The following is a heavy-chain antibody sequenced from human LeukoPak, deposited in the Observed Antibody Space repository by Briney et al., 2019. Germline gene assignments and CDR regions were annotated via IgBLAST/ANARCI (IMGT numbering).Heavy chain of an antibody. J-gene: IGHJ6*02. CDR2: ISGSGDST. V-gene: IGHV3-23*01. Sequence: GGSLRLSCAASEFTFRSYAMQWVRQAPGKGLEWVSGISGSGDSTYYADSVKGRFTISRDNSKNTLYLQMNSLRAEDTAVYYCAKYLSAKGPPYALEVWGQGTTVTVSS. CDR1: EFTFRSYA. CDR3: AKYLSAKGPPYALEV.